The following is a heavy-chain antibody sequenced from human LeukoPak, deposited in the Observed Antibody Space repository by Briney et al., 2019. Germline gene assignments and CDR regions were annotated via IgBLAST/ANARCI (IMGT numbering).Heavy chain of an antibody. CDR3: AKERGSSGYFDY. CDR2: MSWNGGTT. V-gene: IGHV3-43*01. D-gene: IGHD6-6*01. CDR1: GFTFDDYS. J-gene: IGHJ4*02. Sequence: GGSLRLSCAASGFTFDDYSMHWVRQAPGKGLEWVSLMSWNGGTTYYADSVKGRFTISGDDSKNSLYLQMNSLRAEDTALYYCAKERGSSGYFDYWGQGTLVTVSS.